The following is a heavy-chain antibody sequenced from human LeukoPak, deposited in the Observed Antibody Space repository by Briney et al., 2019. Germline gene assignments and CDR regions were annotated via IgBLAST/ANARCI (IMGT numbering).Heavy chain of an antibody. Sequence: SQTLSLTCTVSGGSISSGDYYWSWIRQPPGKGLEWIGYIYYSGSTNYNPSLKSRVTISVDTSKNQFSLKLSSVTAADTAVYYCARAGGDTAMGPFIFDYWGQGTLVTVSS. CDR1: GGSISSGDYY. V-gene: IGHV4-61*08. CDR2: IYYSGST. D-gene: IGHD5-18*01. J-gene: IGHJ4*02. CDR3: ARAGGDTAMGPFIFDY.